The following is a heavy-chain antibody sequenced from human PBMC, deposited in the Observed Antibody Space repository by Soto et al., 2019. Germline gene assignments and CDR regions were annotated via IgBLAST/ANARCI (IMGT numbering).Heavy chain of an antibody. D-gene: IGHD1-26*01. V-gene: IGHV5-51*01. CDR2: IYPYDSDT. J-gene: IGHJ4*02. CDR3: ARQGYSGSHRNIEH. Sequence: EVQLVQSGAEVKKPGESLKISCQASGYDFTTYWIGWVRQMPGKGLEWMGIIYPYDSDTRYSPSFQGQITVSADKSITTAYLQWSSLKDSDTAMYYCARQGYSGSHRNIEHGGQGTLVTVSS. CDR1: GYDFTTYW.